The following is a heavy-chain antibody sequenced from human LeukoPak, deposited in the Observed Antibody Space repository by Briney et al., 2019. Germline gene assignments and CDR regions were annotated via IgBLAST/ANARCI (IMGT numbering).Heavy chain of an antibody. CDR3: AKDFGLDSSSSPRVHWFDP. D-gene: IGHD6-6*01. CDR1: GFTFSSYG. V-gene: IGHV3-30*02. J-gene: IGHJ5*02. Sequence: PGGSLRLSCAASGFTFSSYGMHWVRQAPGKGLEWVAFIRYDGSNKYYADSVKGRFTISRDNSKNTLYLQMNSLRAEDTAVYYCAKDFGLDSSSSPRVHWFDPWGQGTLVTVSS. CDR2: IRYDGSNK.